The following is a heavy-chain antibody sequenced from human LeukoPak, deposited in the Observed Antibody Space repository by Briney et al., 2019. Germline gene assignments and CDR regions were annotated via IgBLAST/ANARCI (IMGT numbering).Heavy chain of an antibody. CDR3: TTGATGTTWFAFDI. D-gene: IGHD1-1*01. Sequence: PGGSLRLSCAASGFTFSNAWMSWVRQAPGKGLEWVGRIKSKTDGGTTDYAAPVKGRLTISRDDSKNTLYLQMNSLKTEDTAVYYCTTGATGTTWFAFDIWGQGTMVTVSS. J-gene: IGHJ3*02. V-gene: IGHV3-15*01. CDR1: GFTFSNAW. CDR2: IKSKTDGGTT.